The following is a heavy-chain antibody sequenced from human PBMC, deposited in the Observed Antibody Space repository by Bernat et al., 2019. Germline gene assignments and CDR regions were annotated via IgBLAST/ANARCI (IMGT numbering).Heavy chain of an antibody. CDR3: TTVSAQQLVP. J-gene: IGHJ5*02. V-gene: IGHV3-15*01. Sequence: EVQLVESGGGLGKPGGSLRLSCAASGFIFSNAWMSWVRQAPGKGLEWVGRIKSKTDGGTRDYAAPVKGRFTISRDDSKNTLYLQMNSLKIEDTDVYYCTTVSAQQLVPWGQGTLVTVSS. CDR1: GFIFSNAW. D-gene: IGHD6-13*01. CDR2: IKSKTDGGTR.